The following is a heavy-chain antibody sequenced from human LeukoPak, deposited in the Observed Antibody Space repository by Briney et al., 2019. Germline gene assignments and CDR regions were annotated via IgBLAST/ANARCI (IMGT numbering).Heavy chain of an antibody. CDR3: ARERFDLSYYYYMDV. CDR2: IYYSGSP. J-gene: IGHJ6*03. D-gene: IGHD3-10*01. Sequence: SETLSLTCTVSDGSFSSYFWSWIRQPPGKGLEWIGSIYYSGSPNYNPSLKGRVTISRDTSKNHFSLKLSSVTAADTAVYYCARERFDLSYYYYMDVWGKGTAVTISS. V-gene: IGHV4-59*01. CDR1: DGSFSSYF.